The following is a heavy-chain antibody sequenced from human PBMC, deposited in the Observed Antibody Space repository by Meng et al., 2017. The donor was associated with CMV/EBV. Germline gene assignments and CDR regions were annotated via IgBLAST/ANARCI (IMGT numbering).Heavy chain of an antibody. CDR2: IIPIFGTA. J-gene: IGHJ4*02. V-gene: IGHV1-69*05. Sequence: GTVSSYAISGVRQAPGQGLEWMGGIIPIFGTANYAQKFQGRVTITTDESTSTAYMELSSLRSEDTAVYYCARAMGDSSGYYYFHFDYWGQGTLVTVSS. CDR3: ARAMGDSSGYYYFHFDY. D-gene: IGHD3-22*01. CDR1: GTVSSYA.